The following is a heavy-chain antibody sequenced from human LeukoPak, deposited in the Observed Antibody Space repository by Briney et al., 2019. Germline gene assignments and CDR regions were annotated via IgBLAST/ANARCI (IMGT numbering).Heavy chain of an antibody. V-gene: IGHV4-39*01. Sequence: NTSETLSLTCTVSGGSISSSSYYWGWIRQPPGKGLEWIGSIYYSGSTYYNPSLKSRVTISVDTSKNQFSLKLSSVTAADTAVRYCARRLKVTPFDYWGQGTLVTVSS. CDR2: IYYSGST. D-gene: IGHD2-21*02. CDR3: ARRLKVTPFDY. J-gene: IGHJ4*02. CDR1: GGSISSSSYY.